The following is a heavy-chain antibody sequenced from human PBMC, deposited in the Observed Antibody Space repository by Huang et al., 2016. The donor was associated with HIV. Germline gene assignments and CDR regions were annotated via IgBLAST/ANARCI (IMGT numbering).Heavy chain of an antibody. D-gene: IGHD6-13*01. Sequence: QVQLQQWGAGLLKPSETLSLTCAFYGGSVSGHYWRWIGQPPGKGLEWIAEINDNGYTNDNPSLKSRVTISVHTSRNQFSLKLNSVTAADAAVYYCARASWYEPRSWYFGLWGRGTLVTVSS. V-gene: IGHV4-34*01. J-gene: IGHJ2*01. CDR2: INDNGYT. CDR3: ARASWYEPRSWYFGL. CDR1: GGSVSGHY.